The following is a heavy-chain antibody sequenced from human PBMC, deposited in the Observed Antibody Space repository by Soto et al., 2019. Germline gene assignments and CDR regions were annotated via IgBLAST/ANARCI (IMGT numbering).Heavy chain of an antibody. V-gene: IGHV1-69*05. Sequence: QVQLVQSGAEMKEPGSSVKVSCKTSGGTFSSSAISWLRQAPGQGLEWMGGIIPLFRTPDYAKKFQGRVTFAPDXXTSTAYTELSSLRSEDTAVYYCARDNDRLQLGGNYYYILDVWGQGTTITVSS. CDR2: IIPLFRTP. CDR1: GGTFSSSA. CDR3: ARDNDRLQLGGNYYYILDV. J-gene: IGHJ6*02. D-gene: IGHD4-4*01.